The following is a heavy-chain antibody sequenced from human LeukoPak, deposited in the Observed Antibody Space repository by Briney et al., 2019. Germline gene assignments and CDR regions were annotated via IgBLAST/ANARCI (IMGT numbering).Heavy chain of an antibody. V-gene: IGHV3-53*01. D-gene: IGHD6-13*01. CDR3: ARSSSSSWYSSFDY. J-gene: IGHJ4*02. CDR2: IYGSGTT. Sequence: IYGSGTTYYEDSVKGRFTISRDNSKSTICLQMNSLRAEDTAMYFCARSSSSSWYSSFDYWGQGTLVTVSS.